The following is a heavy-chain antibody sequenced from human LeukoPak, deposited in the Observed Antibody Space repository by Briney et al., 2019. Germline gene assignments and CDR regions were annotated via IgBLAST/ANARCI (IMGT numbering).Heavy chain of an antibody. V-gene: IGHV3-48*04. D-gene: IGHD6-19*01. CDR3: AKATVSGRGAFDI. Sequence: GGSLRLSYAASGFTFSSYSMNWVRQAPGKGLEWLSYISSSNTTIYYADSVKGRFTISRDNAKSSLFLQMSSLRAEDTALYYCAKATVSGRGAFDIWGQGTMVTVSS. J-gene: IGHJ3*02. CDR2: ISSSNTTI. CDR1: GFTFSSYS.